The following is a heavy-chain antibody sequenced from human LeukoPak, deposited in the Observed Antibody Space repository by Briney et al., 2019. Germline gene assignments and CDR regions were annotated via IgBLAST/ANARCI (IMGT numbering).Heavy chain of an antibody. Sequence: SETLSLTCTVSGGSISSGDYYRSWIRQPPGKGLEWIGYIYYSGSTYYNPSLKSRVTISVDTSKNQFSLKLSSVTAADTAVYYCARELRYYYMDVWGKGTTVTVSS. V-gene: IGHV4-30-4*08. CDR1: GGSISSGDYY. CDR2: IYYSGST. CDR3: ARELRYYYMDV. J-gene: IGHJ6*03.